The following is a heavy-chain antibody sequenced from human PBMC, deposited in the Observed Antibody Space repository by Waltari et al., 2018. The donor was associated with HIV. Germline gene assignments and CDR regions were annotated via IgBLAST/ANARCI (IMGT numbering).Heavy chain of an antibody. CDR1: GYSFSTYW. Sequence: EVRLVQSGAEVKKPGESLKISCKGFGYSFSTYWIAWLRQMPGKGLEWMGSIYPGDSDTRYSPSFQGQVTISADESITTAFLQWSSLKASDSAMFYCVRPCGGDCYDAFDMWGQGTMVTVSS. CDR2: IYPGDSDT. V-gene: IGHV5-51*01. CDR3: VRPCGGDCYDAFDM. J-gene: IGHJ3*02. D-gene: IGHD2-21*02.